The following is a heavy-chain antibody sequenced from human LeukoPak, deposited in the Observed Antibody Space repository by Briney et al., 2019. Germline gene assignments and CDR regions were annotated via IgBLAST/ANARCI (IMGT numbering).Heavy chain of an antibody. Sequence: ASVKVSCKASGYTFASYYMHWVRQAPGQGLEWMGIVNPSGGSTTYAQKFQGRVTMTRDTSTNTVYMELSSLRSEDTAVYYCARDSTPTYYSGTYYFGYWGQGTLVTVSS. J-gene: IGHJ4*02. CDR3: ARDSTPTYYSGTYYFGY. V-gene: IGHV1-46*01. D-gene: IGHD1-26*01. CDR2: VNPSGGST. CDR1: GYTFASYY.